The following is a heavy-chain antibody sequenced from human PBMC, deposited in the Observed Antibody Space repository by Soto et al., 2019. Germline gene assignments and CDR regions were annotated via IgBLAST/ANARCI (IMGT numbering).Heavy chain of an antibody. CDR1: GFTFSDYS. Sequence: EVQLVESGGGLVQPGGSLRLSCAGSGFTFSDYSLNWVRQAPGKGPEWLSYISARATTTDQADSVRGRFTISRDNARNSVYLEMNSLRDEDTALYYCARDSPRGTGVFRGTPSAFDVWGQGTRVTVSS. D-gene: IGHD2-8*02. V-gene: IGHV3-48*02. J-gene: IGHJ3*01. CDR2: ISARATTT. CDR3: ARDSPRGTGVFRGTPSAFDV.